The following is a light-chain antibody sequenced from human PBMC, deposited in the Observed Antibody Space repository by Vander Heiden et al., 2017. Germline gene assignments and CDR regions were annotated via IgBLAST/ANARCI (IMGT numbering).Light chain of an antibody. CDR3: SSYTSSNTLEV. J-gene: IGLJ3*02. V-gene: IGLV2-14*03. CDR1: SSDIGGYNY. Sequence: QSALTQPASVSGSPGQSITISCTGTSSDIGGYNYVSWYQPPPGNAPNLMIYDVSPRPSGVSNRFSGSKSGNTASLTISGLQAEDEADYYCSSYTSSNTLEVFGGGTKLTVL. CDR2: DVS.